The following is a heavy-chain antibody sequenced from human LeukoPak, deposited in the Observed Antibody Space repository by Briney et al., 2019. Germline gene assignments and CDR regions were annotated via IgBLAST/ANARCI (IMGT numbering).Heavy chain of an antibody. J-gene: IGHJ6*03. Sequence: SETLSLTCAVYGGSFSGYYWSWIRQPPGKGLEWIGEINHSGSTNYNPSLKSRVTISVDTSKNQFSLKLSSVTAADTAVYYCARGLNYYYMDVWGKGTTVTVS. CDR1: GGSFSGYY. CDR2: INHSGST. V-gene: IGHV4-34*01. CDR3: ARGLNYYYMDV.